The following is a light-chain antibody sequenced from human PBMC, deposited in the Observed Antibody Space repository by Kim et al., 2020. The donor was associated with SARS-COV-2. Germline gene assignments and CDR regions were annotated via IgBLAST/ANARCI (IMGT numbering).Light chain of an antibody. J-gene: IGKJ2*01. CDR3: QQYYSYPYT. V-gene: IGKV1-8*01. Sequence: SASTGDRVTITCRASQGISSYLAWYQQKPGKAPKLLIYAASTLQSGVPSRFSGSGSGTDFTLTISCLQSEDFATYYCQQYYSYPYTFGQGTSWRS. CDR2: AAS. CDR1: QGISSY.